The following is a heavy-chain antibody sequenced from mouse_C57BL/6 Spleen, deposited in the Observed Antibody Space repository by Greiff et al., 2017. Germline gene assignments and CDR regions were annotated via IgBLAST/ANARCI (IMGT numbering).Heavy chain of an antibody. CDR2: INPGSGGT. Sequence: VQLQQSGAELVRPGTSVKVSCKASGYAFTNYLIEWVKQRPGQGLEWIGVINPGSGGTNYNEKFKGKATLTADKSSSTAYMQLSSLTSEDSAVYFCARRAVATPYAMDYWGQGTSVTVSS. CDR1: GYAFTNYL. CDR3: ARRAVATPYAMDY. V-gene: IGHV1-54*01. D-gene: IGHD1-1*02. J-gene: IGHJ4*01.